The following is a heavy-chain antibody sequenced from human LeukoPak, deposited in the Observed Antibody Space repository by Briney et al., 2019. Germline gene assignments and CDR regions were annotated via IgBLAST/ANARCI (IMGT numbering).Heavy chain of an antibody. D-gene: IGHD3-16*01. CDR2: INPNSGGT. J-gene: IGHJ5*02. V-gene: IGHV1-2*02. Sequence: GASVKVSCKTSGYSFTDYYMHWVRQVPGQGLGWMGWINPNSGGTNSAQKFQGRVTMTRDTSITTVFMEVNWLTSDDTAIYYCARADRLHGGPYLIGPWGQGTLVTVSS. CDR1: GYSFTDYY. CDR3: ARADRLHGGPYLIGP.